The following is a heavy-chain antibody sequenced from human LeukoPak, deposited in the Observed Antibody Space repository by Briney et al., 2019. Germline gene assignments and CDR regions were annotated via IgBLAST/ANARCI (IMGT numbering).Heavy chain of an antibody. CDR3: ARADSSGYYYKY. Sequence: ASVKVSCKASGYTFTSYGISWVRQAPGQGLEWMGWISAYNGNTNYAQKFQGRVTMTRDTSTSTVYMELSSLRSEDTAVYYCARADSSGYYYKYWGQGTLVTVSS. CDR1: GYTFTSYG. V-gene: IGHV1-18*01. CDR2: ISAYNGNT. D-gene: IGHD3-22*01. J-gene: IGHJ4*02.